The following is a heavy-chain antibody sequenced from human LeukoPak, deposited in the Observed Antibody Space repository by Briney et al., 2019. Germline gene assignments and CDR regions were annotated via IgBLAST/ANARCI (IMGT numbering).Heavy chain of an antibody. V-gene: IGHV4-39*07. CDR1: GGSISSSSYY. CDR3: ARGGYYFDY. J-gene: IGHJ4*02. D-gene: IGHD2-15*01. Sequence: PSETLSLTCTVSGGSISSSSYYWGWICQPPGKGLEWIGSIYYSGSTNYNPSLKSRVTISVDTSKNQFSLKLSSVTAADTAVYYCARGGYYFDYWGQGTLVTVSS. CDR2: IYYSGST.